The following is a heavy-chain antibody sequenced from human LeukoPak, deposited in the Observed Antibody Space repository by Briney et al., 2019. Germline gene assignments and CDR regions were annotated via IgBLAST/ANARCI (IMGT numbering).Heavy chain of an antibody. V-gene: IGHV1-58*02. D-gene: IGHD6-19*01. CDR1: GFTFTSSA. CDR3: ARDGQWLVNDSKRHWFDP. CDR2: IVVGSGNT. J-gene: IGHJ5*02. Sequence: GASVKVSCKASGFTFTSSAMQWVRQARGQRLEWIGWIVVGSGNTNYAQKFQGRVTMTRDMSTSTVYMELSSLRSEDTAVYYCARDGQWLVNDSKRHWFDPWGQGTLVTVSS.